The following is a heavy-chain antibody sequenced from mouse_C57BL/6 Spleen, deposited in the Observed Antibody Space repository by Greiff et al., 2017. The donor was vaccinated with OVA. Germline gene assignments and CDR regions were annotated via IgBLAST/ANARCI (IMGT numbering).Heavy chain of an antibody. J-gene: IGHJ4*01. CDR1: GFTFTDYY. Sequence: EVKLQESGGGLVQPGGSLSLSCAASGFTFTDYYMSWVRQPPGKALEWLGFIRNKANGYTTEYSASVKGRFTISRDNSQSILYLQMNALRAEDSATYYCARLGNAMDYWGQGTSVTVSS. CDR2: IRNKANGYTT. V-gene: IGHV7-3*01. CDR3: ARLGNAMDY.